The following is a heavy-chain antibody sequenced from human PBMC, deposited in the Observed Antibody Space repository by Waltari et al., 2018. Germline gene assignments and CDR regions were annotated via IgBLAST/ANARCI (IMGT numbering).Heavy chain of an antibody. V-gene: IGHV3-33*06. Sequence: QAQLVESGGGVVQPGMSLRLSCTGPGLGLRSYGMHWVRQAPGKGLEWVALIWFDGGQTYYADSVRGRFTISRDNSKNTLYLDMNSLKLNDTAIYYCAKDAFGNTYVDHWGQGTLVTVAS. CDR3: AKDAFGNTYVDH. CDR1: GLGLRSYG. CDR2: IWFDGGQT. D-gene: IGHD3-10*01. J-gene: IGHJ4*02.